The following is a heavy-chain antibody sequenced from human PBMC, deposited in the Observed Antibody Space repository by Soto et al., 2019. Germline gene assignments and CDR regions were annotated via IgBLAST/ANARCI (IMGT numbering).Heavy chain of an antibody. V-gene: IGHV3-33*08. J-gene: IGHJ6*02. D-gene: IGHD1-26*01. Sequence: PGGSLRLSCAASGFTFSSYGMHWVRQAPGKGLEWVAVIWYDGSNKYYADSVKGRFTISRDNSKNTLYLQMNSLRAEDTAVYYCARASYSGSYLPDDYYYGMDVWGQGTTVTVSS. CDR2: IWYDGSNK. CDR3: ARASYSGSYLPDDYYYGMDV. CDR1: GFTFSSYG.